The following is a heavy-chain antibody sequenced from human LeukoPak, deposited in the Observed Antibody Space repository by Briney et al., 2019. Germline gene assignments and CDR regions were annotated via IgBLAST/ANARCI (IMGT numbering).Heavy chain of an antibody. Sequence: PSETLSLTCTVSGYSISSGYYWSWIRQPAGKGLEWIGRIYSSGTITYNPSLQSRVTISVDTSKNQFSLKLSSVTAADTAVYYCARAVIGRMDDYVWGSYRFYYYYYMDVWGKGTTVTISS. V-gene: IGHV4-38-2*02. CDR2: IYSSGTI. J-gene: IGHJ6*03. CDR3: ARAVIGRMDDYVWGSYRFYYYYYMDV. CDR1: GYSISSGYY. D-gene: IGHD3-16*02.